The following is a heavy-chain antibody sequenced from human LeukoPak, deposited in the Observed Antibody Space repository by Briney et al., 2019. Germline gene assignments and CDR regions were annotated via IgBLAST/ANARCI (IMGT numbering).Heavy chain of an antibody. CDR1: GGSISSYY. J-gene: IGHJ4*02. CDR2: IYTSGST. Sequence: SSETLSLTCTVSGGSISSYYWSWIRQPAGKGLEWIGRIYTSGSTNYNPSLKSRVTMSVDTSKNQFSLKLSSVTAADTAVYYCAREEMATIKGGYFDYWGQGTLVTVSS. D-gene: IGHD5-24*01. V-gene: IGHV4-4*07. CDR3: AREEMATIKGGYFDY.